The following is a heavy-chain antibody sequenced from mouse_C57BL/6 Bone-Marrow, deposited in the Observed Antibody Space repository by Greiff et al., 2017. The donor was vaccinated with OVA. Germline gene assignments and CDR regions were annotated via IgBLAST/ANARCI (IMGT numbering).Heavy chain of an antibody. CDR3: ARDRGVVAFDY. V-gene: IGHV5-16*01. J-gene: IGHJ2*01. Sequence: EVQRVESEGGLVQPGSSMKLSCTASGFTFSDYYMAWVRQVPEKGLEWVANINYDGSSTYYLDSLKSRFIISRDNAKNILYLQMSSLKSEDTATYYCARDRGVVAFDYWGQGTTLTVSS. CDR2: INYDGSST. CDR1: GFTFSDYY. D-gene: IGHD1-1*01.